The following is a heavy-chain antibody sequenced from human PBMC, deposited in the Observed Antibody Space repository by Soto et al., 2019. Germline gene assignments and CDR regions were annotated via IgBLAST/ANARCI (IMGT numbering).Heavy chain of an antibody. CDR1: GGTFSSYA. J-gene: IGHJ5*02. CDR2: IIPIFGTA. V-gene: IGHV1-69*13. CDR3: ARDYYDSSGYPNWLDP. Sequence: ASVKVSCKVSGGTFSSYAISWVRQAPGQGLEWMGGIIPIFGTANYAQKFQGRVTITADESTSTAYMELSSLRSEDTAVYYRARDYYDSSGYPNWLDPWGQGTLVTISS. D-gene: IGHD3-22*01.